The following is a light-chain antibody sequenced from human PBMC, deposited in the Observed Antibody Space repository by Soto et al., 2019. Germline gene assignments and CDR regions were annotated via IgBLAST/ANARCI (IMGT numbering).Light chain of an antibody. CDR3: QQYTGYSRT. Sequence: DIQMTQSPSTLSASVGDRVTITCRASQSISSSLGWYQLKPGKAPKILIFDASNLERGVPSRFSGSGSGTEFTLTISTLQPDDFAAYYCQQYTGYSRTFGQGTKVDIK. V-gene: IGKV1-5*01. J-gene: IGKJ1*01. CDR2: DAS. CDR1: QSISSS.